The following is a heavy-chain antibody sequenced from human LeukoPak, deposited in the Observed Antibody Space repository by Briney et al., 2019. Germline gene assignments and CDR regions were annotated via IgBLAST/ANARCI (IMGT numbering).Heavy chain of an antibody. CDR2: IIPIFGTA. CDR1: GGTFSSYA. V-gene: IGHV1-69*01. Sequence: SVKVSCKASGGTFSSYAISWVRQSPGQGREWMGGIIPIFGTANYAQKLQGRVTITADESTSTAYMELSSLRSEDTAVYYCASPGIAVAGFDYWGQGALVTVSS. D-gene: IGHD6-19*01. J-gene: IGHJ4*02. CDR3: ASPGIAVAGFDY.